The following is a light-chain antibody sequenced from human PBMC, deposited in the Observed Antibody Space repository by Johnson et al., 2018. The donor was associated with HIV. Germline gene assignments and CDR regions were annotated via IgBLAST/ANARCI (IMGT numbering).Light chain of an antibody. CDR2: ENT. V-gene: IGLV1-51*02. CDR3: GTWDSSLNAYV. J-gene: IGLJ1*01. Sequence: QSVLTQPPSVSAAPGQKVTISCSGSNSNIGNNYVSWYQQLPGTAPKLLIYENTKRPSGIPDRFSGSKSGTSATLGITGLQTGDEADYYCGTWDSSLNAYVFGAATKVAVL. CDR1: NSNIGNNY.